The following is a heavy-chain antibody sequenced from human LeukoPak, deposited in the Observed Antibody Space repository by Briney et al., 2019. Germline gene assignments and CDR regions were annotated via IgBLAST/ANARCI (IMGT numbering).Heavy chain of an antibody. V-gene: IGHV4-39*01. CDR3: ARENGYNSEFDY. J-gene: IGHJ4*02. CDR1: GGSITSINYY. CDR2: IYFSGTT. Sequence: SETLSLTCTVSGGSITSINYYWGWIRQPPGKGLEWIGRIYFSGTTYYNPSLKSRVTISVDTSKNQFSLRLSSVTAADTAVYYCARENGYNSEFDYWGQGTLVTVSS. D-gene: IGHD5-24*01.